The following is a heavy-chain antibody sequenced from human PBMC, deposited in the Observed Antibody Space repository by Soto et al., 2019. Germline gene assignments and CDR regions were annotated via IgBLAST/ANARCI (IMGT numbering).Heavy chain of an antibody. D-gene: IGHD2-15*01. V-gene: IGHV3-66*01. CDR2: ISNGGDT. CDR3: AREPRYCRGGSCSITGDAYDI. Sequence: EVQLVESGGGLVQPGGSLRLSCAASGFIVSSTYMSWVRQAPGKGLEWVSVISNGGDTHYADSVKGRFSLSRDISNNTLHLQMNSLSPEDTAVYYCAREPRYCRGGSCSITGDAYDIWGQGTMVTVAS. J-gene: IGHJ3*02. CDR1: GFIVSSTY.